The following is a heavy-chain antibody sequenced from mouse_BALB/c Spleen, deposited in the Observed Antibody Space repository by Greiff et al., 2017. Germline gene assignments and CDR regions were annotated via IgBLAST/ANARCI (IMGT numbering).Heavy chain of an antibody. Sequence: EVMLVESGGGLVQPGGSLRLSCATSGFTFTDYYMSWVRQPPGKALEWLGFIRNKANGYTTEYSASVKGRFTISRDNSQSILYLQMNTLRAEDSATYYCARVSLLLPGMDYWGQGTSGTVSS. CDR3: ARVSLLLPGMDY. J-gene: IGHJ4*01. CDR2: IRNKANGYTT. D-gene: IGHD1-1*01. V-gene: IGHV7-3*02. CDR1: GFTFTDYY.